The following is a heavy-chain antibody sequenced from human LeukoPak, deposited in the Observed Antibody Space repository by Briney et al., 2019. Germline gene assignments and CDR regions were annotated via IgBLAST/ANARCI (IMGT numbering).Heavy chain of an antibody. CDR1: GFTVSSNY. D-gene: IGHD5-18*01. J-gene: IGHJ4*02. Sequence: PGGSLRLSCAASGFTVSSNYMSWVRQAPGKGLEGVSVMYSGGSTYYADPVKGRFTISRDNSKNTLYLQMNSRRAEDTAVYYCARAVRGYSYGTDYSFDYWGQGTLVTVSS. CDR2: MYSGGST. CDR3: ARAVRGYSYGTDYSFDY. V-gene: IGHV3-66*02.